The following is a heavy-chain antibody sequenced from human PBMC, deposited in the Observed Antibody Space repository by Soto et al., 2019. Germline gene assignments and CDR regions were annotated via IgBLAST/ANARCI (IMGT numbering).Heavy chain of an antibody. D-gene: IGHD4-17*01. V-gene: IGHV1-69*13. J-gene: IGHJ4*02. CDR1: GGTFSSHA. Sequence: GASVKVSCKASGGTFSSHAISWVRQAPGQGLEWMGGIIPIFGTANYAQKFQGRVTITADESTSTAYMELSSLRSEDTAVYYCARDYGDHRFEYWGQGTLVTVSS. CDR3: ARDYGDHRFEY. CDR2: IIPIFGTA.